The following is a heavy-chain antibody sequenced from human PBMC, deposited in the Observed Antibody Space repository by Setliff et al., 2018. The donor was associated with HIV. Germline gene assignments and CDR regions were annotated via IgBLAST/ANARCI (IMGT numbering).Heavy chain of an antibody. J-gene: IGHJ6*02. CDR2: IIPILGIA. V-gene: IGHV1-69*10. D-gene: IGHD1-26*01. Sequence: SVKVSCKASGGTFTSYVISWVRQAPGQGLEWMGGIIPILGIASYSQKFQGRVTITADKSTGTAYMELSSLRSEDTAVYYCARPQWELGVDYYGMDVWGQGTTVTVSS. CDR3: ARPQWELGVDYYGMDV. CDR1: GGTFTSYV.